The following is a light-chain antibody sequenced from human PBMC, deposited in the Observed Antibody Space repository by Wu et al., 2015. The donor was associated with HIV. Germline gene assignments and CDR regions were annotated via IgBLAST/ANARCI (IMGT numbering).Light chain of an antibody. V-gene: IGKV3-20*01. Sequence: IELTQSPGTLSLSPGEGATLSCRSTESINNRFLVWYQQKSGQPPRLLIHGASSRAIGIPDRFNGSGAGKEFILTINKLEPEDSAVYFCQQYGGSLPYTFGQGTKVGDQ. J-gene: IGKJ2*01. CDR1: ESINNRF. CDR3: QQYGGSLPYT. CDR2: GAS.